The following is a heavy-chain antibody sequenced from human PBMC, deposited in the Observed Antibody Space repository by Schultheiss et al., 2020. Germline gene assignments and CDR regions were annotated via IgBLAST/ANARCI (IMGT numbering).Heavy chain of an antibody. V-gene: IGHV6-1*01. Sequence: SQTLSLTCAISGDSVSSNSAAWNWIRQSPSRGLEWLGRTYYRSKWYNDYAVSVKSRITINPDTSKNQFSLQLNSVTPEDTAVYYCARVGNYYDSSGYPIYYYGMDVWGQGTTVNGYS. CDR1: GDSVSSNSAA. D-gene: IGHD3-22*01. CDR3: ARVGNYYDSSGYPIYYYGMDV. J-gene: IGHJ6*02. CDR2: TYYRSKWYN.